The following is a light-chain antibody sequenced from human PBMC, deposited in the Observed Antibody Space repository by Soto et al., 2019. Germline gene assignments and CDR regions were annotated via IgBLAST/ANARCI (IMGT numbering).Light chain of an antibody. J-gene: IGLJ2*01. V-gene: IGLV2-14*01. Sequence: QSALTQPASVCGSPGQSITISCTGTSSDVGGYNYVSWYQQHPGKAPKLMIYDVSNRPSGVSNRFSGSKSGNTASLTISGLQAEDEADYYCSSYTISSTLVAFGGGTKVTVL. CDR3: SSYTISSTLVA. CDR2: DVS. CDR1: SSDVGGYNY.